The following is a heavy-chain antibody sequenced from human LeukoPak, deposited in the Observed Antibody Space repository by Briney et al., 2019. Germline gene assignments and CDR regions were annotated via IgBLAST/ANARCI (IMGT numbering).Heavy chain of an antibody. CDR1: GGSISSSSYY. D-gene: IGHD6-13*01. J-gene: IGHJ5*02. CDR3: ARQGIAAASGFGP. Sequence: SETLSLTCTVSGGSISSSSYYWGWIRQPPGKGLEWIGSIYYSGSTYYNPSLKSRVTISVDTSKNQFSLKLSSVTAADTAVYYCARQGIAAASGFGPWGQGTLVTVSS. CDR2: IYYSGST. V-gene: IGHV4-39*01.